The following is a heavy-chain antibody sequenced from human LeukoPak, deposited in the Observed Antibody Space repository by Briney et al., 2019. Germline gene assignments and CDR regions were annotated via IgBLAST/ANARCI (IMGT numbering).Heavy chain of an antibody. CDR1: GFTVSSNY. J-gene: IGHJ4*02. CDR2: SYSGGST. D-gene: IGHD3-10*01. Sequence: GGSLRLSCAASGFTVSSNYMSWVRQAPGKGLEWVSVSYSGGSTYYADSVKGRFTISRDNSKNTLYLQMNSLRAEDTAVYYCASRMRREYYYGSGGPPAPYYWGQGTLVTVSS. V-gene: IGHV3-53*01. CDR3: ASRMRREYYYGSGGPPAPYY.